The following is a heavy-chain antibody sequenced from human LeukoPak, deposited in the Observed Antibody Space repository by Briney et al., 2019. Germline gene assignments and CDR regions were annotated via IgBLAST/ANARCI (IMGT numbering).Heavy chain of an antibody. CDR2: IYTSGST. CDR1: GGSISSYY. J-gene: IGHJ6*03. Sequence: SETLSLTCTVSGGSISSYYWSWIRQPAGKGLEWIGRIYTSGSTNNNPSLKSRVTMSVDTSKNQFSLKLSSVTAADTAVYYCARAVASSLGRYYYYYIDVWGKGTTVTVSS. V-gene: IGHV4-4*07. CDR3: ARAVASSLGRYYYYYIDV. D-gene: IGHD2-15*01.